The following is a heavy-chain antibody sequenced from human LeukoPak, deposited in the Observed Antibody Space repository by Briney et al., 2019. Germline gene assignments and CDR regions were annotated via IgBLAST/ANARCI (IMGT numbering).Heavy chain of an antibody. Sequence: SETLSLTCTVSGGSISSYYWSWIRQPPGKGLEWIGYIYYSGSTNYNPSLKSRVTISVDTSKNQFSLKLSSVTAADTAVYYCARARGGYCSGGSCYSGWFVPWGQGTLVTVSS. CDR1: GGSISSYY. CDR3: ARARGGYCSGGSCYSGWFVP. D-gene: IGHD2-15*01. CDR2: IYYSGST. J-gene: IGHJ5*02. V-gene: IGHV4-59*01.